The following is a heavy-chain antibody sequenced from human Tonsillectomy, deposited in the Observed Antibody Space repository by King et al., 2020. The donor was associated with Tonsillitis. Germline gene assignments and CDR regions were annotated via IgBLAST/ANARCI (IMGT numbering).Heavy chain of an antibody. CDR3: TRELDDYIFDY. D-gene: IGHD4/OR15-4a*01. CDR2: ISYDGSNK. J-gene: IGHJ4*02. CDR1: GFTFSSYG. Sequence: VQLVESGGGVVQPGRSLRLSCAASGFTFSSYGMHWVRQAPGKGLEWVAVISYDGSNKYYADSVKGRFTISRDNSKNTLYLQMNSLRAEDTAVYYCTRELDDYIFDYWGQGKLVTVSS. V-gene: IGHV3-33*05.